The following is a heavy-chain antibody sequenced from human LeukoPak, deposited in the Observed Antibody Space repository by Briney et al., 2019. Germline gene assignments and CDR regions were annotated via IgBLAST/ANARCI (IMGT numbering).Heavy chain of an antibody. Sequence: PGGSLRLSCAASGFSFSSENMNWVRQAPGKGPEWISWITGSGSGIIYADPVKGRFTISRDNAKNSLFLQMNSLRVEDTVVYYCARDKDYGFTYWGQGTLVTVSS. CDR1: GFSFSSEN. V-gene: IGHV3-48*01. D-gene: IGHD4-17*01. CDR3: ARDKDYGFTY. J-gene: IGHJ4*02. CDR2: ITGSGSGI.